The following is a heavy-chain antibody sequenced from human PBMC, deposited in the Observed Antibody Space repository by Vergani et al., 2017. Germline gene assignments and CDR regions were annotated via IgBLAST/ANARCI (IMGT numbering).Heavy chain of an antibody. CDR2: IYYSGST. D-gene: IGHD2-15*01. V-gene: IGHV4-59*01. CDR1: GCSISSYY. J-gene: IGHJ5*02. Sequence: QVQLQESGPGLVKPSETLSLTCTVSGCSISSYYWSWIRRPPGKGLEWIGYIYYSGSTNYNPSLKSRVTISVDTSKNQFTLKLSSVTAADTAVYYCARVAATGDWFDPWGQGTLVTVSS. CDR3: ARVAATGDWFDP.